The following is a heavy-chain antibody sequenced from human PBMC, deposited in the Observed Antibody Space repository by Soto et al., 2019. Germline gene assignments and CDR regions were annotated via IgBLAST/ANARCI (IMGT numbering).Heavy chain of an antibody. CDR3: AKSFSSNWYDYFDY. CDR2: ISGSGGST. Sequence: GGSLRLSCADSGFTFSDYAMSWFRQAPGKGLEWVSAISGSGGSTYYADSVKGRFTISRDKSKNTLYLHMNSLRAEDTALYYCAKSFSSNWYDYFDYWGQGSLVTVSS. J-gene: IGHJ4*02. D-gene: IGHD6-13*01. CDR1: GFTFSDYA. V-gene: IGHV3-23*01.